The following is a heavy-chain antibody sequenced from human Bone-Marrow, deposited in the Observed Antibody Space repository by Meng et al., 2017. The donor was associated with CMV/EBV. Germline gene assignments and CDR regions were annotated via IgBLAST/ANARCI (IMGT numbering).Heavy chain of an antibody. V-gene: IGHV4-61*01. J-gene: IGHJ3*02. Sequence: SETLSLTCTVSGGSVSSGSYYWSWIRQPPGKGLEWIGYIYYSGSTNYNPSLKSRVIISVDTSKNQFSLKLSSVTAADTAVYYCARERAYYYDSSGYYSGDAFDIWGQGTMVTVSS. D-gene: IGHD3-22*01. CDR1: GGSVSSGSYY. CDR2: IYYSGST. CDR3: ARERAYYYDSSGYYSGDAFDI.